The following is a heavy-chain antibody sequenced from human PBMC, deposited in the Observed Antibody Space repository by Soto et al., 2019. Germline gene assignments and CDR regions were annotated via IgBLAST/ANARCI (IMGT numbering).Heavy chain of an antibody. J-gene: IGHJ4*02. V-gene: IGHV3-23*01. CDR2: ISGSGGST. CDR3: AKGTTMRYYCDY. D-gene: IGHD4-17*01. Sequence: EVQLLESGGGLVQPGGSLRLSCAASAFNFSSYAMTWVRQAPGKGLEWVSGISGSGGSTYYADSVKGRFTISRDNSKNTLYLQMNSLRAEDTAVYYCAKGTTMRYYCDYWGQGTLVTVSS. CDR1: AFNFSSYA.